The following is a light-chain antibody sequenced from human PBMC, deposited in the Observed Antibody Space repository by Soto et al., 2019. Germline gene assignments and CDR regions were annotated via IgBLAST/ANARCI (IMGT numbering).Light chain of an antibody. CDR3: QQRSNWPPLYT. CDR2: GAS. Sequence: EIVLTQSPATLSLSPGERATLSCRASHNVSSSLAWYQQRPGQAPRLLIYGASDRATGIPARFSGSGSGTDFTLTISSLEPEDFAVYYCQQRSNWPPLYTFGQGTKLEI. CDR1: HNVSSS. J-gene: IGKJ2*01. V-gene: IGKV3-11*01.